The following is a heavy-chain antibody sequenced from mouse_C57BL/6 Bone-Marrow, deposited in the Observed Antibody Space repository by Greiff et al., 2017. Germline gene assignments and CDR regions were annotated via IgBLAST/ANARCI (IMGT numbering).Heavy chain of an antibody. D-gene: IGHD1-1*01. CDR2: IYPGSGST. J-gene: IGHJ2*01. Sequence: VQLQQPGAELVKPGASVKMSCKASGYTFTSYWITWVKQRPGQGLEWIGDIYPGSGSTNYNEKFKSKATLTVDTSSSTAYMQLSSLTSEDSAVYYCARGYYYDSSLFDYWGQGTTLTVSS. V-gene: IGHV1-55*01. CDR1: GYTFTSYW. CDR3: ARGYYYDSSLFDY.